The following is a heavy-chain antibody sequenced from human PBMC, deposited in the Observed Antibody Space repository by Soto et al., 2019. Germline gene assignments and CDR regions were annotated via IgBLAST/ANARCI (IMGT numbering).Heavy chain of an antibody. D-gene: IGHD1-1*01. CDR1: GFSFRDYW. CDR2: IKQDGSEK. CDR3: ARGKDGRRAGTYYFDMDV. Sequence: PGGSLRLSCAASGFSFRDYWVTWVRQAPGKGLDWVANIKQDGSEKYYLDYLKGRFTISRDNAKNSVYLLMNSLRAEDTAVYYCARGKDGRRAGTYYFDMDVWGKGTTVTVSS. V-gene: IGHV3-7*01. J-gene: IGHJ6*03.